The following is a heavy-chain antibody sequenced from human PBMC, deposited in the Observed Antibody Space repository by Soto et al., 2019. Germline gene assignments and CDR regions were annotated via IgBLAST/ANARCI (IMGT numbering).Heavy chain of an antibody. J-gene: IGHJ3*02. CDR1: GGSISGDY. D-gene: IGHD4-17*01. CDR2: IFYSGST. CDR3: ARGGGDYDDALDI. V-gene: IGHV4-59*01. Sequence: QVQLQESGPGLVKPSETLSLNCTVSGGSISGDYWTWIRQAPGSGLEWIGYIFYSGSTNYNPSLRSRLSISVDPSKSQFSLKLSSVTAADSAVYFCARGGGDYDDALDIWGHGTMVTVSA.